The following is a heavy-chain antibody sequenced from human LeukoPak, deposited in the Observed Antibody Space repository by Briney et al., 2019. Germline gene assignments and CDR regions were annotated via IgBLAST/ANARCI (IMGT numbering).Heavy chain of an antibody. D-gene: IGHD2-2*01. J-gene: IGHJ6*04. CDR1: GGTLSSFA. V-gene: IGHV1-69*13. CDR2: IIPMYATA. Sequence: EASVKVSCKVSGGTLSSFAMSWARQTPGQGLEWMGGIIPMYATANYAQKFQGRVTVTADESTSTAYMELSSLRSEDTAVYYCASRWILGYCSSNTCGHNYYNGMDVWGKGTTVTVSS. CDR3: ASRWILGYCSSNTCGHNYYNGMDV.